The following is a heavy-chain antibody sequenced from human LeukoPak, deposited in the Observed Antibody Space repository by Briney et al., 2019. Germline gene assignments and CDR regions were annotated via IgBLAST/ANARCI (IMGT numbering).Heavy chain of an antibody. CDR3: ARVYGDYGDYYFDY. CDR2: ISSSSSYI. CDR1: GFTFSSYA. J-gene: IGHJ4*02. V-gene: IGHV3-21*01. D-gene: IGHD4-17*01. Sequence: SGGSLRLSCAASGFTFSSYAMSWVRQAPGKGLEWVSSISSSSSYIYYADSVKGRFTISRDNAKNSLYLQMNSLRAEDTAVYYCARVYGDYGDYYFDYWGQGTLVTVSS.